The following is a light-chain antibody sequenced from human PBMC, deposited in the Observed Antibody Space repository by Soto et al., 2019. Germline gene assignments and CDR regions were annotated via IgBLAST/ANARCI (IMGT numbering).Light chain of an antibody. CDR3: SSYAGTNNPYV. Sequence: QSALTQPPSASGSPGQSVTISCTGTSSDVGSYKYVSWYQQHPGKVPKLMIYEVSERPSGVPDRFSGSKSGNTASLTVSGLQAEDEADYYCSSYAGTNNPYVFGTGTKVTVL. J-gene: IGLJ1*01. CDR1: SSDVGSYKY. CDR2: EVS. V-gene: IGLV2-8*01.